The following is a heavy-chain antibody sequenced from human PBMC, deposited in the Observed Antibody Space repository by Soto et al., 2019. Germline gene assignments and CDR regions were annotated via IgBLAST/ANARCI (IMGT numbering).Heavy chain of an antibody. Sequence: SETLSLTCTVSGGSISSYYWSWIRQPPGKGLEWIGYIYYSGSTNYNPSLKSRVTISVDTSKNQFSLKLSSVTAADTAVYYCARGIAAAYWGQGTLVTVSS. CDR3: ARGIAAAY. J-gene: IGHJ4*02. V-gene: IGHV4-59*01. CDR2: IYYSGST. D-gene: IGHD6-13*01. CDR1: GGSISSYY.